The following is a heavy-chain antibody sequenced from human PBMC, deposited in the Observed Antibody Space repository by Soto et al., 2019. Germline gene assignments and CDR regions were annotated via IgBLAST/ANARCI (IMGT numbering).Heavy chain of an antibody. V-gene: IGHV3-21*01. CDR3: ARDFSGYYYFDY. D-gene: IGHD3-22*01. CDR2: ISSSSSYI. CDR1: GFTFSSYS. J-gene: IGHJ4*02. Sequence: GGSLRLSCAASGFTFSSYSMDWVRQAPGKGLEWVSSISSSSSYIYYADSVKGRFTISRDNAKNSLYLQMNSLRAEDTAVYYCARDFSGYYYFDYWGQGTLVTVSS.